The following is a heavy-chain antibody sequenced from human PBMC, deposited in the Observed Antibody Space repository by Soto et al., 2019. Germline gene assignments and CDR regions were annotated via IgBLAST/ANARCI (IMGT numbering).Heavy chain of an antibody. Sequence: GGSLRLSCAASGFTFSTYGMHWVRQAPGTGLEWVAVIWYDGSNKYYADSVKGRFTISRDNSKNTLYLQMNSLRAEDTAVYYCARDRGGYNSDFDYWGQGTPVTVSS. CDR1: GFTFSTYG. V-gene: IGHV3-33*01. CDR3: ARDRGGYNSDFDY. D-gene: IGHD5-12*01. CDR2: IWYDGSNK. J-gene: IGHJ4*02.